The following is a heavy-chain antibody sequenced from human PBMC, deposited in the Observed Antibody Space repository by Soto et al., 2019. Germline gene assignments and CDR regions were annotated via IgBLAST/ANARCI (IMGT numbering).Heavy chain of an antibody. CDR3: TTLTRFLEWFSPHYYYYMDV. CDR2: IKSKTDGGTT. D-gene: IGHD3-3*01. Sequence: EVQLVESGGGLVKPGGSLRLSCAASGFTLSNAWMSWVRQAPGKGLEWVGRIKSKTDGGTTDYAAPVKGRFTISRDDSKNTLYVQMNSLKTDDTAVYYCTTLTRFLEWFSPHYYYYMDVWGRGTTVTVSS. CDR1: GFTLSNAW. J-gene: IGHJ6*03. V-gene: IGHV3-15*01.